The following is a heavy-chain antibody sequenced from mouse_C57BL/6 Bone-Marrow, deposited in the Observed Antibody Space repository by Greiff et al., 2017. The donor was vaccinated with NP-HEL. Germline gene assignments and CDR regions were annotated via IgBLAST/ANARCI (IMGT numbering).Heavy chain of an antibody. D-gene: IGHD4-1*01. CDR2: INPYNGGT. V-gene: IGHV1-19*01. CDR1: GYTFTDYY. J-gene: IGHJ4*01. CDR3: ARRWDSPMDY. Sequence: EVKLVESGPVLVKPGASVKMSCKASGYTFTDYYMNWVKQSHGKSLEWIGVINPYNGGTSYNQKFKGKATLTVDKSSSTAYMELNSLTSEDSAVYYCARRWDSPMDYWGQGTSVTVSS.